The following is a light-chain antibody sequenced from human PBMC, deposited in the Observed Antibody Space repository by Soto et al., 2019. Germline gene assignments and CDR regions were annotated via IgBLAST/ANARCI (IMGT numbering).Light chain of an antibody. Sequence: DIVMTQAPDSLAVSLGERAPINCKSSPSVLYSSNNKNYLAWYQQKPGQPPKLLIYWASTRESGVPDRFSGSGSGTDFTLTISSLQAEDVAVYCCQQYYKTPYTFGQGTKLEIK. J-gene: IGKJ2*01. CDR2: WAS. CDR3: QQYYKTPYT. CDR1: PSVLYSSNNKNY. V-gene: IGKV4-1*01.